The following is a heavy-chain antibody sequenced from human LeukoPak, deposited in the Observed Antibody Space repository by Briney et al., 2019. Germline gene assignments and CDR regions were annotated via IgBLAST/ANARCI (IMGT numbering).Heavy chain of an antibody. CDR2: IKQDGSEK. Sequence: GGSLRLSCAASGFTFSDYWMSWVRQAPGKGLEWVANIKQDGSEKYYVDSVKGRFTISRDNAKNSLYLQMNSLRAEDTAVYYCATTAAGFDYWGQGTLVTVSS. V-gene: IGHV3-7*01. D-gene: IGHD6-13*01. CDR1: GFTFSDYW. J-gene: IGHJ4*02. CDR3: ATTAAGFDY.